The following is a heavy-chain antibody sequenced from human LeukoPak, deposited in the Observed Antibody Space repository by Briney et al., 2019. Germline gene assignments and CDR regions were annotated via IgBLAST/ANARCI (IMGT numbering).Heavy chain of an antibody. CDR2: IKQDGSEK. J-gene: IGHJ4*02. Sequence: GGSLRLSCAASGFTFSSYWMSWVRQAPGKGLEWVANIKQDGSEKYYADSVKGRFTISRDNAKNSLYLQMNSLRAEDTALYYCAKDFDSSGYYSYYFDYWGQGTLVTVSS. D-gene: IGHD3-22*01. V-gene: IGHV3-7*03. CDR1: GFTFSSYW. CDR3: AKDFDSSGYYSYYFDY.